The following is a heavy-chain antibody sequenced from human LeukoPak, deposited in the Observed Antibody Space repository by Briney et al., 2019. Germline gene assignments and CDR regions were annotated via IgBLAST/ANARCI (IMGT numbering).Heavy chain of an antibody. CDR3: ARVGATRGGYYFDY. CDR1: GLTFSSYW. V-gene: IGHV3-7*01. CDR2: IKEDGSEK. D-gene: IGHD1-26*01. Sequence: PGGCLRLSCGVSGLTFSSYWMSWVRQAPGKGLEWVANIKEDGSEKYYVDSVKGRFTSSRDNAKNSLYLQMNSLRAEDTAVYYCARVGATRGGYYFDYWGQGTLVTVSS. J-gene: IGHJ4*02.